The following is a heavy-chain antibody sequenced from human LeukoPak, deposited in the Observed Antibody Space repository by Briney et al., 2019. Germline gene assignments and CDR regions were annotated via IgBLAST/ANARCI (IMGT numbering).Heavy chain of an antibody. V-gene: IGHV4-30-4*08. CDR3: AGLRYSGAY. CDR2: IYYSGST. J-gene: IGHJ4*02. CDR1: GGSISSGDDY. Sequence: SETLSVTCAVSGGSISSGDDYWSWIRQPPGKGLEWIGYIYYSGSTYYNPSLKSRVTISVDTSKNQFSLKLSSVTAADTAVYYCAGLRYSGAYWGQGTLVSVSS. D-gene: IGHD3-9*01.